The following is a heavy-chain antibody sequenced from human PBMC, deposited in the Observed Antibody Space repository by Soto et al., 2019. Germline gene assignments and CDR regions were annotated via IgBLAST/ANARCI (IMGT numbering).Heavy chain of an antibody. Sequence: EVKLVESGGDLVQPGESLRLSCAASGFTVTSKYIHWVRQAPGKGLEWVSVFHNAGSPYYADSVKGRFTISSDTSTNTVYLHMNTLRAEDTAVYYCARGAAREAAFDSWGPGTLVTVSS. V-gene: IGHV3-66*01. CDR2: FHNAGSP. D-gene: IGHD1-26*01. J-gene: IGHJ4*02. CDR1: GFTVTSKY. CDR3: ARGAAREAAFDS.